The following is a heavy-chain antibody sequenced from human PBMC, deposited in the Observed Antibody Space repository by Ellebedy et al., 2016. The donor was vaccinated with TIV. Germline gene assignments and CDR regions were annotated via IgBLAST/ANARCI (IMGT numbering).Heavy chain of an antibody. CDR3: GRGGGGGSFYY. J-gene: IGHJ4*02. CDR1: GFSFSSYW. Sequence: GESLKISCAASGFSFSSYWMSWVRQAPGKGLEWVANINQDGSETKYVDSVKGRFTISRDNAKNSLYLQMNSLRAEDTGVYYCGRGGGGGSFYYWGQGTLVTVSS. D-gene: IGHD1-26*01. V-gene: IGHV3-7*01. CDR2: INQDGSET.